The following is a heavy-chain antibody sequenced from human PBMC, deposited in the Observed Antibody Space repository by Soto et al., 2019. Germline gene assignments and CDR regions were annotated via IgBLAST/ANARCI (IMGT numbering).Heavy chain of an antibody. V-gene: IGHV3-33*01. CDR1: GFTFSNYG. CDR3: ARESSTLYAMDV. D-gene: IGHD2-8*01. Sequence: QEQLVESGGGVVQPGRSLRLSCVASGFTFSNYGIHWVRQAPGKGLEWVAIMWYEGENKYYSDNVKGRFTISRDNSRSTVSLQMNSLRVDDTAVYYWARESSTLYAMDVWGQGTTVTVSS. J-gene: IGHJ6*02. CDR2: MWYEGENK.